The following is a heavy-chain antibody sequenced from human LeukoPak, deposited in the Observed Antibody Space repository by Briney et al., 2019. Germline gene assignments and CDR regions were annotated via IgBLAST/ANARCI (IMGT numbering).Heavy chain of an antibody. CDR3: ASRITIVGGFDY. CDR1: GYTFTNYW. D-gene: IGHD3-9*01. V-gene: IGHV5-51*01. J-gene: IGHJ4*02. CDR2: ISPGDSDI. Sequence: GESLKISCKASGYTFTNYWIGWVRQMPGKGLEWMGIISPGDSDIRYSPSFQGQVTISADKSISTAYLQWSSLKASDTAMYYCASRITIVGGFDYWGQGTLVTVSS.